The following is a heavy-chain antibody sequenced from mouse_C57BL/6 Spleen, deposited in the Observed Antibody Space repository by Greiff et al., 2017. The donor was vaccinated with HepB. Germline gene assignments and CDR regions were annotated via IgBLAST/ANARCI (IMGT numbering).Heavy chain of an antibody. CDR1: GYSITSGYY. CDR3: ARYDGYHPYYYAMDY. J-gene: IGHJ4*01. Sequence: EVQLQESGPGLVKPSQSLSLTCSVTGYSITSGYYWNWIRQFPGNKLEWMGYISYDGSNNYNPSLKNRISITRDTSKNQFFLKLNSVTTEDTATYYCARYDGYHPYYYAMDYWGQGTSVTVSS. D-gene: IGHD2-3*01. CDR2: ISYDGSN. V-gene: IGHV3-6*01.